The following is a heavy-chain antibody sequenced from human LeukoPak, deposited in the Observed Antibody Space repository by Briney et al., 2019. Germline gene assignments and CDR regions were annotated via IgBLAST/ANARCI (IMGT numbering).Heavy chain of an antibody. Sequence: SETLSLTCAVYGGSFSDYFWGWIRQPPGKGLEWMGEINHSGRPYYNPSLKSRVTISVDTSKNQFSLNLSSVTAADTSVYYCARDVVVVPAAIHYGMDVWGQGTTVTVSS. V-gene: IGHV4-34*01. D-gene: IGHD2-2*01. CDR1: GGSFSDYF. CDR3: ARDVVVVPAAIHYGMDV. CDR2: INHSGRP. J-gene: IGHJ6*02.